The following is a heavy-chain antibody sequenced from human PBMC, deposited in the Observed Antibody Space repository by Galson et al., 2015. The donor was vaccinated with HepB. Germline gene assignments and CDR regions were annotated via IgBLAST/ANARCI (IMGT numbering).Heavy chain of an antibody. CDR1: GFTFSSYG. CDR2: IWYDGSNK. Sequence: SLRLSCAASGFTFSSYGMHWVRQAPGKGLEGVAVIWYDGSNKYYADSVKGRFTISRDNSKNTLYLQMNSLRAEDTAVYYCAKERGYSYGDLGLLDYWGQGTLVTVSS. V-gene: IGHV3-33*06. D-gene: IGHD5-18*01. J-gene: IGHJ4*02. CDR3: AKERGYSYGDLGLLDY.